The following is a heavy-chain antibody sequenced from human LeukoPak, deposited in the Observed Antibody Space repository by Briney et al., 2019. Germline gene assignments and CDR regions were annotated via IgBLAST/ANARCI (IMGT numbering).Heavy chain of an antibody. D-gene: IGHD5-18*01. V-gene: IGHV4-59*01. J-gene: IGHJ4*02. Sequence: SETLSLTCTVSGGSISSYYWSWIRQPPGKGLEWIGYIYYSGSTNYNPSLKSRVTISVDTSKNQFSLKLSSVTAADTAVYYCARVVPDTAMVMVTRHFDYWGQGTLVTVSS. CDR3: ARVVPDTAMVMVTRHFDY. CDR1: GGSISSYY. CDR2: IYYSGST.